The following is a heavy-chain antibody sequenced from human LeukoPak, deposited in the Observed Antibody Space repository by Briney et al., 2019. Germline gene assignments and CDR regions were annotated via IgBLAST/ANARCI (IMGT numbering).Heavy chain of an antibody. CDR2: ISSSSTI. Sequence: GGSLRLSCAASGFTFSDYYMNWVRQAPGKGLEWVSSISSSSTIYYADSVKGRFTISRDNAKNSLYLQMNSLRAEDTAVYYCAREFPFSSGIGAFDYWGQGTLVTVSS. CDR1: GFTFSDYY. J-gene: IGHJ4*02. CDR3: AREFPFSSGIGAFDY. D-gene: IGHD6-19*01. V-gene: IGHV3-69-1*01.